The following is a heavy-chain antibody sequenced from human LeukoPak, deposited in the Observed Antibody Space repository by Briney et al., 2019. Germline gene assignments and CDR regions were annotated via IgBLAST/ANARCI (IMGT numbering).Heavy chain of an antibody. CDR2: ISYDGSNK. CDR1: GFTFISYG. D-gene: IGHD3-10*01. J-gene: IGHJ4*02. Sequence: GGSLRLSCAASGFTFISYGMHWVRQAPGKGLEWVAVISYDGSNKYYADPVKGRFTISRDNSKNTLYLQMNSLRVEDTAVYYCAKDVRALNNYGSGSSGFYWGQGTLVTVSS. V-gene: IGHV3-30*18. CDR3: AKDVRALNNYGSGSSGFY.